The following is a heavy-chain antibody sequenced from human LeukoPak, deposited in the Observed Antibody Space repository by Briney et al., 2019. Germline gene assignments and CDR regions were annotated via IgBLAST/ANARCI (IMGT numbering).Heavy chain of an antibody. CDR1: GYTFTDFY. Sequence: GASVKVSCKASGYTFTDFYIHWVRQAPGQGLDWMPWINPNTGDTHYAQSFQGRVTVTRDTSISTAYMELTRLRSDDTAVFYCARENYGNYVDYWGQGSLVTVSS. V-gene: IGHV1-2*02. CDR2: INPNTGDT. J-gene: IGHJ4*02. D-gene: IGHD4-17*01. CDR3: ARENYGNYVDY.